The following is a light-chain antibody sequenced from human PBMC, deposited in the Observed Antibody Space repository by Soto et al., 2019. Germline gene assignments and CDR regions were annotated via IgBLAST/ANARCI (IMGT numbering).Light chain of an antibody. J-gene: IGLJ2*01. CDR1: SSNIGRNY. CDR2: ENN. V-gene: IGLV1-51*02. Sequence: QSVLTQPPSVSAAPGQRVTILCSGSSSNIGRNYVSWYQQLPGTAPKLLIYENNKRPSGIPGRVSGAKSGTSATLGITGCQTGDEADYYCGTSHSSLRGRFVFGAGTKLTVL. CDR3: GTSHSSLRGRFV.